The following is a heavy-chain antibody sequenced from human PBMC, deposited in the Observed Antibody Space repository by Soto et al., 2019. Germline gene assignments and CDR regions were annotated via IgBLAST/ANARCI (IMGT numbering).Heavy chain of an antibody. V-gene: IGHV4-31*03. CDR2: IYYSGSA. CDR3: ARIWSAFGGIIPDPD. J-gene: IGHJ4*02. CDR1: GFSISSGDSY. D-gene: IGHD3-16*02. Sequence: PSETLSLTCTFSGFSISSGDSYWTWIRQHPGTGLEWIGYIYYSGSAYYNPSLKSRVTISVDTSRSQFSLKLSSVTAADTAVYFCARIWSAFGGIIPDPDWGRGTLVTVSS.